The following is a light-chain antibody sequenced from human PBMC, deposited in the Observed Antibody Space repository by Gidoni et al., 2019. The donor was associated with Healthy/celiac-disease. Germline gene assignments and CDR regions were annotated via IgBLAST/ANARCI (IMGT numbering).Light chain of an antibody. CDR3: QSYDSSNQWV. V-gene: IGLV6-57*01. J-gene: IGLJ3*02. CDR1: SGSIASNY. Sequence: MLSQPHSVSGSTGKTVTTPCTCSSGSIASNYVQWYQQRPGSSPTTVIYEDNQRPSLIPDRFSGSIDSSSNSASLTISGLKTVVEADYYFQSYDSSNQWVFGGGTKRTVL. CDR2: EDN.